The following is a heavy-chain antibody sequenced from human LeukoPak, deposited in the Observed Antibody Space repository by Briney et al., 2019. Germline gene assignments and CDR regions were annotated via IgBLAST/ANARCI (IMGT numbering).Heavy chain of an antibody. CDR3: ARSLTMVRGYDY. Sequence: GGSLRLSCAASGFTFDDYAMHWVRQAPGKGLEWVSGISWNSGSIGYADSVKGRFTISRDNAKNTLYLQMNSLRAEDTAVYYCARSLTMVRGYDYWGQGTLVTVSS. CDR2: ISWNSGSI. V-gene: IGHV3-9*01. CDR1: GFTFDDYA. J-gene: IGHJ4*02. D-gene: IGHD3-10*01.